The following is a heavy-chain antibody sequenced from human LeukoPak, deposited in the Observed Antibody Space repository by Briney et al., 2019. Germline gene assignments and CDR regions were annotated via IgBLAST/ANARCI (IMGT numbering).Heavy chain of an antibody. J-gene: IGHJ5*02. CDR1: GASITSYY. V-gene: IGHV4-59*01. CDR3: ARDLYGGYCSSTSCYGNWFDP. Sequence: SETLSLTCTVSGASITSYYWSWIRQPPGKGLEWIGYIYYSGITNYNPSLMSRVTISVDTSKNQFSLRLGSVTAADTAVYYCARDLYGGYCSSTSCYGNWFDPWGQGTLVTVSS. D-gene: IGHD2-2*01. CDR2: IYYSGIT.